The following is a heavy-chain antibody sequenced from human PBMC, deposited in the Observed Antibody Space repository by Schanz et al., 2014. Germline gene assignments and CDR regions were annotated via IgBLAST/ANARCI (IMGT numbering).Heavy chain of an antibody. V-gene: IGHV1-18*01. CDR1: GYIFINSG. CDR2: ISVYNHNK. Sequence: QVQLVQSGAEVKKPGATVKVSCKASGYIFINSGISWVRQAPGQGLEWMGWISVYNHNKEYDQKFQGRVTMTTDTSTSTAYMELRSLRSDDTAVYYCAKDPSHGDYDYYFDFWGQGTLVTVSS. D-gene: IGHD3-22*01. J-gene: IGHJ4*02. CDR3: AKDPSHGDYDYYFDF.